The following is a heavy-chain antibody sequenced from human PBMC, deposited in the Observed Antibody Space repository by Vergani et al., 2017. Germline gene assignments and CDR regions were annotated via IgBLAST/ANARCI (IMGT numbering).Heavy chain of an antibody. V-gene: IGHV4-59*10. Sequence: QVQLQQWGAGLLKPSETLSLTCAVYGGSFSGYYWSWIRQPAGKGLEWIGRIYTSGSTNYNPSLKSRVTISVDTSKNHFSLKLSSVTAAHTAVYYCARGYDDILTGYYFDYWGQGTLVTVSS. CDR1: GGSFSGYY. CDR3: ARGYDDILTGYYFDY. J-gene: IGHJ4*02. D-gene: IGHD3-9*01. CDR2: IYTSGST.